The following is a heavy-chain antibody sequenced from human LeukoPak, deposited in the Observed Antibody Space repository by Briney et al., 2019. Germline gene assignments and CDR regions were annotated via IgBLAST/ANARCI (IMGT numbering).Heavy chain of an antibody. CDR1: GFTLSSYA. CDR3: AKDIAAAGMGPGGY. V-gene: IGHV3-23*01. J-gene: IGHJ4*02. D-gene: IGHD6-13*01. Sequence: GGSLRLSCAASGFTLSSYAMSWVRQAPGKGLEWVSAISGSGGSTYYADSVKGRFTISRDNSKNTLYLQMNSLRAEDTAVYYCAKDIAAAGMGPGGYWGQGTLVTVSS. CDR2: ISGSGGST.